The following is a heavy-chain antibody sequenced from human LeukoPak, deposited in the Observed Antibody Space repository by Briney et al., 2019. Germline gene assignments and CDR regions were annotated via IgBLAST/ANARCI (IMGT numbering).Heavy chain of an antibody. CDR1: GSSISSSSYY. Sequence: LSLTCTVSGSSISSSSYYWGWIRQPPGKGLEWISYISSGDGPTYYADSVKGRFTISRDNAKNSLSLQMNSLRVEDTAVYYCATWTGITPYWGQGTLVTVSS. CDR3: ATWTGITPY. D-gene: IGHD1-20*01. V-gene: IGHV3-11*01. J-gene: IGHJ4*02. CDR2: ISSGDGPT.